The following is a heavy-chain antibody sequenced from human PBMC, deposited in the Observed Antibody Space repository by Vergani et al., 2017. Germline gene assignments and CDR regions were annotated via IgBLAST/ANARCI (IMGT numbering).Heavy chain of an antibody. CDR3: ARETRGYYYDSSGYINAFDI. CDR1: GFTFSDYY. J-gene: IGHJ3*02. V-gene: IGHV3-11*04. CDR2: ISSSGSTI. D-gene: IGHD3-22*01. Sequence: QVQLVESGGGLVKPGGSLRLSCAASGFTFSDYYMSWIRQAPGKGLELVSYISSSGSTIYYADSVKGRFTISRDNAKNSLYLQMNSLRAEDTAVYYCARETRGYYYDSSGYINAFDIWGQGTMVTVSS.